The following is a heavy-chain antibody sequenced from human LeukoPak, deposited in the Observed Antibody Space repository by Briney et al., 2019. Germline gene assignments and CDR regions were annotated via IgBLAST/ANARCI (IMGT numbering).Heavy chain of an antibody. D-gene: IGHD1-14*01. CDR3: TRGVGHNPFFDI. CDR2: ISGSSTYI. J-gene: IGHJ3*02. Sequence: PGGSLRLSCAASGFTFSTYSMNWVRQAPGKGLEWVSSISGSSTYIYYADSVKGRFTISRDNSKNTLYLQMNSLRGEDTAVYYCTRGVGHNPFFDIWGQGTTVTVSS. V-gene: IGHV3-21*01. CDR1: GFTFSTYS.